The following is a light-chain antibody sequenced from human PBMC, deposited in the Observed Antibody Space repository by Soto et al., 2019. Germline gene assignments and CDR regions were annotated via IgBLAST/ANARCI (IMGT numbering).Light chain of an antibody. CDR1: QGISSY. CDR2: AAS. Sequence: IQLTQSPSSLSASVGDRVTITCRASQGISSYLAWYQQKPGKAPKLLIYAASTLQSGVPSRFSGSGSGTDFPLPISSLQPEDFATYYCQQLNSYPATFGGGTKVEIK. J-gene: IGKJ4*01. CDR3: QQLNSYPAT. V-gene: IGKV1-9*01.